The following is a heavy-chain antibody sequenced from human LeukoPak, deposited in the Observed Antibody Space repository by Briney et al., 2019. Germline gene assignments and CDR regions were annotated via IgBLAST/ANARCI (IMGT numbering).Heavy chain of an antibody. Sequence: PSETLSLTCTVSGYSISSTYYWSWIRQPPGKGLEWIGEINHSGSTNYNPSLKSRVTISVDTSKNQFSLKLSSVTAADTAVYYCARPGGSGSYYLDYWGQGTLVTVSS. CDR1: GYSISSTYY. CDR3: ARPGGSGSYYLDY. D-gene: IGHD3-10*01. V-gene: IGHV4-38-2*02. CDR2: INHSGST. J-gene: IGHJ4*02.